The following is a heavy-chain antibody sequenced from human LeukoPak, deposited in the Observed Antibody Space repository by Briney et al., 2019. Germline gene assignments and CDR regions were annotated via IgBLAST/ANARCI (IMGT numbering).Heavy chain of an antibody. CDR1: GYTLTELS. Sequence: GASVKVSCTVSGYTLTELSMHWVRQAPGKGLEWMGGFDPEDGETIYAQKFQGRVTMTEDTSTDTAYMELSSLRSEDTAVYYCATDLSGYCSGGSCLFDYWGQGTLVTVSS. CDR3: ATDLSGYCSGGSCLFDY. V-gene: IGHV1-24*01. D-gene: IGHD2-15*01. CDR2: FDPEDGET. J-gene: IGHJ4*02.